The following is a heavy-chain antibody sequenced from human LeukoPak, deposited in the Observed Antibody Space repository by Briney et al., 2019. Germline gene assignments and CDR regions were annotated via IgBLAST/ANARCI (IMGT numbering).Heavy chain of an antibody. J-gene: IGHJ6*03. CDR3: ARDFSSSSTVYYYYYMDV. D-gene: IGHD6-6*01. V-gene: IGHV4-39*07. CDR2: IYYSGST. Sequence: GSLRLSCAASAFTFSSYGMGWIRQPPGKGLEWIGSIYYSGSTYYNPSLKSRVTISLDTSKNQFSLKLSSVTAADTAIYYCARDFSSSSTVYYYYYMDVWGKGTTVTVSS. CDR1: AFTFSSYG.